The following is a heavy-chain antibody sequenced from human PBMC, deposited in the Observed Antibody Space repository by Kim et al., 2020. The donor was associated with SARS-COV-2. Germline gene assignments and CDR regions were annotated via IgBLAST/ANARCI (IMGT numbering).Heavy chain of an antibody. J-gene: IGHJ4*02. Sequence: SVKVSCKASGGTFSSYAISWVRQAPGQGLEWMGGIIPIFGTANYAQKFQGRVTITADESTSTAYMELSSLRSEDTAVYYCARVNNAMILGFDYWGQRTLVTVSS. CDR3: ARVNNAMILGFDY. D-gene: IGHD3-22*01. CDR2: IIPIFGTA. V-gene: IGHV1-69*13. CDR1: GGTFSSYA.